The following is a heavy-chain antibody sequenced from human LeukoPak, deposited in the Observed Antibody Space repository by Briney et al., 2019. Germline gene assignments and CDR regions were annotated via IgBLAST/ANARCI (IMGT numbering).Heavy chain of an antibody. CDR3: AKRIYDFWSGYYRRAENHFDY. CDR1: GFTFSSYA. J-gene: IGHJ4*02. V-gene: IGHV3-23*01. Sequence: GGSLRLSCAASGFTFSSYAMSWVRQAPGKGLEWVSAISGSGGSTYYADSVKGRFTISRDNSKNTLYLQMNSLRAEDTAVYYWAKRIYDFWSGYYRRAENHFDYWGQGTLVTVSS. D-gene: IGHD3-3*01. CDR2: ISGSGGST.